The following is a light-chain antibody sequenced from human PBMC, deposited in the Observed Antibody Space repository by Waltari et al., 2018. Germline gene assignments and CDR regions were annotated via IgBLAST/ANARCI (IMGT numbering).Light chain of an antibody. CDR3: QQYYDWRRVT. CDR1: QSVSWN. V-gene: IGKV3D-15*01. J-gene: IGKJ5*01. CDR2: GAS. Sequence: CRASQSVSWNLAWYQEKPGQAPGLLIYGASTRATGIPARFSGSASGTEFTLTISSLQSEDSAVYYCQQYYDWRRVTFGQGTRLEIK.